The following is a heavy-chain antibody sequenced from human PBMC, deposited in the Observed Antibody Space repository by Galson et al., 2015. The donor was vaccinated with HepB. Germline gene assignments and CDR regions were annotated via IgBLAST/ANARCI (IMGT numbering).Heavy chain of an antibody. CDR3: AGGLNTYFDY. J-gene: IGHJ4*02. CDR1: GDSVSSNSAA. D-gene: IGHD2/OR15-2a*01. V-gene: IGHV6-1*01. Sequence: CAISGDSVSSNSAAWNWIRQSPSRGLEWLGRTYYRSKWYTDYAISVKGRITINADTSKNQFSLQLKSVTPEDTAVYFCAGGLNTYFDYWDQGILVTVAA. CDR2: TYYRSKWYT.